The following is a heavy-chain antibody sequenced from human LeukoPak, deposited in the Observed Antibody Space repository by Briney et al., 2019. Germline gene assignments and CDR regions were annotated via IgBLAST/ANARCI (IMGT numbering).Heavy chain of an antibody. D-gene: IGHD5-12*01. J-gene: IGHJ4*02. CDR2: ISGSGGST. V-gene: IGHV3-23*01. CDR1: GFTFSSYA. Sequence: GGSLRLSCAASGFTFSSYAMSWVRQAPGKGLEWVSAISGSGGSTYYADSVKGRFTISRDNAKNSLYLQMNSLRAEDTAVYYCARDSEDIVATFDYWGQGTLVTVSS. CDR3: ARDSEDIVATFDY.